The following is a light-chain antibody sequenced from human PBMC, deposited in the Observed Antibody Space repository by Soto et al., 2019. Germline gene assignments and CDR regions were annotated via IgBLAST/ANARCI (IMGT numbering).Light chain of an antibody. V-gene: IGKV3-20*01. CDR3: HHYCSSPYT. CDR1: QTVDSSY. CDR2: GAS. J-gene: IGKJ2*01. Sequence: EIVLTQSPGTLSLSPGERATLSCRVSQTVDSSYLAWYQRKPGQAPRLLIYGASTRASGIPDRFGGSGSGTDFTLPISRLEPEDFAFYYCHHYCSSPYTFGQGTKLEIK.